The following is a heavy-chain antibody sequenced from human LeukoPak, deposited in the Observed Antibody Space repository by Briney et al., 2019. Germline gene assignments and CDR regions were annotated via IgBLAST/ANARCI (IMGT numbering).Heavy chain of an antibody. CDR3: ARSSRPAGAFDY. Sequence: PGGSLRLSCAASGFTFSSYAMHWVRQAPGKGLEWVAVISYGGSNKYYADSVKGRFTISRGNSKNTLYLQMNSLRAEDTAVYYCARSSRPAGAFDYWGQGTLVTVSS. V-gene: IGHV3-30-3*01. CDR1: GFTFSSYA. J-gene: IGHJ4*02. CDR2: ISYGGSNK. D-gene: IGHD3-10*01.